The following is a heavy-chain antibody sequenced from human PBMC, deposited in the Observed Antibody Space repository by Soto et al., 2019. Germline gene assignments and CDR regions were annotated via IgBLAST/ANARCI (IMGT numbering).Heavy chain of an antibody. D-gene: IGHD3-10*01. CDR1: GFTFSSYG. J-gene: IGHJ6*02. CDR2: IWYDGSNK. Sequence: GSLRLSCAASGFTFSSYGMHWVRQAPGKGLEWVAVIWYDGSNKYYADSVKGRFTISRDNSKNTLYLQMNSLRAEDTAVYYCARDYYYGSGSYNYYYGMDVWGQGTTVTVSS. V-gene: IGHV3-33*01. CDR3: ARDYYYGSGSYNYYYGMDV.